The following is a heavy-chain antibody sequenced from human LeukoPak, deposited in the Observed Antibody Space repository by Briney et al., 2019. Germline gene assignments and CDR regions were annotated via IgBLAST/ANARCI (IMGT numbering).Heavy chain of an antibody. CDR3: AKGSYSYGSSPIDS. CDR2: ISWNSGNI. CDR1: GSSFDDYP. J-gene: IGHJ4*02. D-gene: IGHD5-18*01. Sequence: SLNFSWAPSGSSFDDYPMHWVRQAPGKGLEWVSGISWNSGNIGYADSVKGRFTIPRANAKNSRYLQMHSLRAEDMALYYCAKGSYSYGSSPIDSWGQGSLLTVPS. V-gene: IGHV3-9*03.